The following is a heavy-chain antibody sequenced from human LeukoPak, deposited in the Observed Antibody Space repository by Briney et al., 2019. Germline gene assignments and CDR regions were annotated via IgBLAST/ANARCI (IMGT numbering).Heavy chain of an antibody. D-gene: IGHD6-19*01. CDR3: ARTTRIAVAGTD. Sequence: PSETLSLTCTVSGGSISSYYWSWIRQPPGKGLEWIGYIYYSGSTNYNPSLKSRVTISVDTSKNQFSLKLSSVTAADTAEYYCARTTRIAVAGTDWGQGTLVTVSS. J-gene: IGHJ4*02. CDR2: IYYSGST. V-gene: IGHV4-59*08. CDR1: GGSISSYY.